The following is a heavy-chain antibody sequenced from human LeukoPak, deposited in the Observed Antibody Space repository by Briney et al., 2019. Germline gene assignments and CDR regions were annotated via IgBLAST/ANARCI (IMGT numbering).Heavy chain of an antibody. CDR2: IYYSGDT. CDR3: ARAVAGPRGWFDP. CDR1: GGSISSYY. Sequence: SETLSLTCTVSGGSISSYYWSWIRQPPGKGLEWIGYIYYSGDTNCDPSLKSRVTISVDTSKNQFSLKLSSVTAADTAVYYCARAVAGPRGWFDPWGQGTLVTVSS. D-gene: IGHD6-19*01. J-gene: IGHJ5*02. V-gene: IGHV4-59*01.